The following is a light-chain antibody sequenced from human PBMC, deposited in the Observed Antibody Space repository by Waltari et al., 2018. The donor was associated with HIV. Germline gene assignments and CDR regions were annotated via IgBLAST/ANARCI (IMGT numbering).Light chain of an antibody. CDR1: STAVGSYYG. Sequence: QSALTHPPSVSGSPGQSVTISSPGTSTAVGSYYGVSWYQQPPGTAPKLMIYEVGNRPSGVPHRFSGSKSGNTASLTISGLQAEDEADYYCSSYTSSSTLVFGGGTKLTVL. CDR3: SSYTSSSTLV. CDR2: EVG. V-gene: IGLV2-18*02. J-gene: IGLJ2*01.